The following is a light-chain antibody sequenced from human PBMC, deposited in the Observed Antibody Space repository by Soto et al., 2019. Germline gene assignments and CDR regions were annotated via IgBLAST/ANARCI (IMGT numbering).Light chain of an antibody. CDR2: EVS. V-gene: IGLV2-8*01. J-gene: IGLJ2*01. CDR1: SSDVGGYNF. Sequence: QSALTQPPSASGSPGQSVTISCTGTSSDVGGYNFVSWYQQHPGKAPKLMIYEVSKRPSGVPDRFSGSKSGNTASLTVSGLQAEDESDYYGSSFAGSSILFGGGTKLTVL. CDR3: SSFAGSSIL.